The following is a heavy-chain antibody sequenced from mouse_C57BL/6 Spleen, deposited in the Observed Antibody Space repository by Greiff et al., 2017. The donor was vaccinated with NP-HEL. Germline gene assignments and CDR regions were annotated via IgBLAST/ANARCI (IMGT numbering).Heavy chain of an antibody. D-gene: IGHD1-1*01. J-gene: IGHJ2*01. CDR1: GYTFTSYG. Sequence: QVQLKQSGAELARPGASVKLSCKASGYTFTSYGISWVKQRTGQGLEWIGEIYPRSGNTYYNEKFKGKATLTADKSSSTAYMELRSLTSEDSAVYFCAREEKLLRSFDYWGQGTTLTVSS. V-gene: IGHV1-81*01. CDR3: AREEKLLRSFDY. CDR2: IYPRSGNT.